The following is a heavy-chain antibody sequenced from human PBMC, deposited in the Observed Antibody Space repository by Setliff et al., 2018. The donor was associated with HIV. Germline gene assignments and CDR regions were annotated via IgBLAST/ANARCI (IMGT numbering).Heavy chain of an antibody. CDR2: IIPLFGTA. Sequence: GASVKVSCKAAGGTFSGHAINWVRQAPGQGVEWMGEIIPLFGTAHYAQRFQGRVTITADHSTSTAYVELSRRKSADTAVYYCARAPAHEHATGWYSSSNRFDPWGQGTLVTVSS. CDR3: ARAPAHEHATGWYSSSNRFDP. CDR1: GGTFSGHA. D-gene: IGHD1-26*01. J-gene: IGHJ5*02. V-gene: IGHV1-69*13.